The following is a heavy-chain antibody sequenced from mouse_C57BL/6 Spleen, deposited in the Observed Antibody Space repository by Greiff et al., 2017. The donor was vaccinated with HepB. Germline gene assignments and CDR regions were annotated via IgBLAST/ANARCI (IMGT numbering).Heavy chain of an antibody. CDR2: IDPETGGT. V-gene: IGHV1-15*01. Sequence: QVQLQQSGAELVRPGASVTLSCKASGYTFTDYEMHWVKQTPVHGLEWIGAIDPETGGTAYNQKFKGKARLTADKSSSTAYMELRSLTSEDSAVYYCTRDYGSRHYFDYWGQGTTLTVSS. D-gene: IGHD1-1*01. CDR1: GYTFTDYE. J-gene: IGHJ2*01. CDR3: TRDYGSRHYFDY.